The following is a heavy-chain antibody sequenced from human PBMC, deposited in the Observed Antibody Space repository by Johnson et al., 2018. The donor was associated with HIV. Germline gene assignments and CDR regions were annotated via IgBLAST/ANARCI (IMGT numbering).Heavy chain of an antibody. CDR3: ARGYSYGFILS. CDR2: IYSGGST. Sequence: VQLVESGGGVVQPGGSLRLSCAASGFTFSSNYMSWVRQAPGTGLEWVSVIYSGGSTYYADYVKGRFNISRDDSKNTLYLQRNSLRAEDTAVYYCARGYSYGFILSWGQGTMVSVSS. CDR1: GFTFSSNY. D-gene: IGHD5-18*01. V-gene: IGHV3-66*01. J-gene: IGHJ3*01.